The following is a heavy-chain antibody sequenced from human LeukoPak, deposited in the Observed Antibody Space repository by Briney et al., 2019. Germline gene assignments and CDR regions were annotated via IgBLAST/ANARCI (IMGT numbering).Heavy chain of an antibody. CDR1: GGSFSGYY. CDR3: ARGMGGYCSGGSCPRAVNYFDY. V-gene: IGHV4-34*01. D-gene: IGHD2-15*01. J-gene: IGHJ4*02. Sequence: PSETLSLTCAVYGGSFSGYYWSWIRQPPGKGLEWIGEINHSGSTNYNPSLKSRVTISVDTSKNQFSLKLSSVTAADTAVYYCARGMGGYCSGGSCPRAVNYFDYWGQGTLVTVSS. CDR2: INHSGST.